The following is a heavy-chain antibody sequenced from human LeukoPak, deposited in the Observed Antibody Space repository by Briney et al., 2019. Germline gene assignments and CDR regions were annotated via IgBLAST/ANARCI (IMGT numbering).Heavy chain of an antibody. V-gene: IGHV3-33*01. CDR2: IWNDGRNK. CDR3: ARAEVPAAVKSGAFDI. Sequence: GGSLRLSCAASGFTFSSYAMHWVRQAPGKGLEWVAVIWNDGRNKYCADSVKGRFTISRDNSKNTLYLQMNSLRAEDTAVYYCARAEVPAAVKSGAFDIWGQGTMVTVSS. D-gene: IGHD2-2*01. J-gene: IGHJ3*02. CDR1: GFTFSSYA.